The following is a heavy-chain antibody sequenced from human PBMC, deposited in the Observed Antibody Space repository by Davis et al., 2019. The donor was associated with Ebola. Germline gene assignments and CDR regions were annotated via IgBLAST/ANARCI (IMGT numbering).Heavy chain of an antibody. CDR3: ARAGGLEWLSYRDV. V-gene: IGHV3-21*01. D-gene: IGHD3-3*01. Sequence: PGGSLRLSCAASGFTFSSYSMNWVRQAPGKGLEWVSSISSSSSYIYYTDSVKGRFTISRDNAKKSLYLQMNCLRAEDTAVYYCARAGGLEWLSYRDVWGQGTTVTVSS. J-gene: IGHJ6*02. CDR1: GFTFSSYS. CDR2: ISSSSSYI.